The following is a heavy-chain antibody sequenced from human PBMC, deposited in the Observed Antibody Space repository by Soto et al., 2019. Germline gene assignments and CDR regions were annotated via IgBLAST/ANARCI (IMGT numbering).Heavy chain of an antibody. V-gene: IGHV3-23*01. D-gene: IGHD6-13*01. CDR3: AKDRERDAWYEDY. J-gene: IGHJ4*02. CDR2: ISGSDGST. CDR1: GFSFSSYA. Sequence: EVQLLESGGGLVQPGGSLRLSYVASGFSFSSYAMTWVRQAPGKGLEWVSVISGSDGSTYYAHSVKGRFTISRDNSKNTLYLQMNSLRAEDTAVYYCAKDRERDAWYEDYWGQGTLVTVSS.